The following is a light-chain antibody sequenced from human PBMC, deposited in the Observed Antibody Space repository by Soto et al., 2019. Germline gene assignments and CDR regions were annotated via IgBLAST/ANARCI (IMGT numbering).Light chain of an antibody. CDR3: HQYNNWPFT. CDR1: QSVSSN. V-gene: IGKV3-15*01. J-gene: IGKJ3*01. Sequence: EIVMTQSPATLSVSPGERATLSCRASQSVSSNLAWYQQKPGQAPRLLIYSASSRATGIPARFSGSGSGTEFTLTISSLQSEDFAVYSCHQYNNWPFTFGPGTKVDIK. CDR2: SAS.